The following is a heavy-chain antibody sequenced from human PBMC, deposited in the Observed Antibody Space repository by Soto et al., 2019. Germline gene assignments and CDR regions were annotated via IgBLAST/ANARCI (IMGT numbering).Heavy chain of an antibody. CDR2: IRDDGGDE. CDR3: AGGSGWISDT. CDR1: GFTFSPYW. J-gene: IGHJ5*02. Sequence: EVQLVESGGGLVQPGGSLRLSCAASGFTFSPYWMSWVRQAPGKGLEWVAIIRDDGGDELYLEAVRGRFTISRDSAKKALDLAMDRLRVEDTAVYYCAGGSGWISDTWGQGTRVTVSS. D-gene: IGHD6-19*01. V-gene: IGHV3-7*05.